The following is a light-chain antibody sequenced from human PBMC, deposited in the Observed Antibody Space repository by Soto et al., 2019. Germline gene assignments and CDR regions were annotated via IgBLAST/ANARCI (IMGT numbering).Light chain of an antibody. CDR2: AAS. CDR1: QGIRND. J-gene: IGKJ2*01. Sequence: AIQMTQSPSSLSASVGDRVTITCRASQGIRNDLGWYQQKPGKAPNLLIYAASSLQSGVPSRFSGSGSGTDFTLTISSQQPEDFATYYCLQDYIYPYTFGQGTKLEIK. CDR3: LQDYIYPYT. V-gene: IGKV1-6*02.